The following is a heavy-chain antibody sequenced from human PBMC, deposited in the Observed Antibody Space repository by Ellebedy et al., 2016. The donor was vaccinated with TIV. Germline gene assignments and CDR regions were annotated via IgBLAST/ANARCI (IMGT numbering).Heavy chain of an antibody. D-gene: IGHD3-10*01. CDR3: ARTNGGYYGSGSQFDY. CDR1: GGSISSGGYY. J-gene: IGHJ4*02. Sequence: SETLSLTXTVSGGSISSGGYYWSWIRQHPGKGLEWIGYIYYSGSTYYNPSLKSRVTISVDTSKNQFSLKLSSVTAADTAVYYCARTNGGYYGSGSQFDYWGQGTLVTVSS. V-gene: IGHV4-31*03. CDR2: IYYSGST.